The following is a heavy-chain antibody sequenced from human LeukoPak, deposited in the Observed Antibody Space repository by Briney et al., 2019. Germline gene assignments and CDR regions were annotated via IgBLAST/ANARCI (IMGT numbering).Heavy chain of an antibody. D-gene: IGHD3-10*01. CDR2: ISGSGGST. CDR1: GFTFSSYA. Sequence: GGSLRLSCAASGFTFSSYAMSWVRQAPGKGLEWVSAISGSGGSTYYADSVKGRFTISRDNSKNTLYLQMNSLRAEDTAGYYCAKVGSRMVRGVINWFDPWGQGTLVTVSS. J-gene: IGHJ5*02. CDR3: AKVGSRMVRGVINWFDP. V-gene: IGHV3-23*01.